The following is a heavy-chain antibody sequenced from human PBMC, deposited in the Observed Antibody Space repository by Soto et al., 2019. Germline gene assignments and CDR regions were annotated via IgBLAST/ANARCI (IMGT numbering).Heavy chain of an antibody. CDR1: GFTFSSYA. CDR3: ARLSASWAFDI. D-gene: IGHD1-26*01. V-gene: IGHV3-23*01. CDR2: ISGSGSST. Sequence: EVQLLESGGGLVQPGGSLRLSCAASGFTFSSYAMSWVRQAPGRGLEWVSAISGSGSSTYYADSVKGRFTITRDNSKKRVYLQMNSLGAEDTAVDYCARLSASWAFDIWGQGTRVTVSS. J-gene: IGHJ3*02.